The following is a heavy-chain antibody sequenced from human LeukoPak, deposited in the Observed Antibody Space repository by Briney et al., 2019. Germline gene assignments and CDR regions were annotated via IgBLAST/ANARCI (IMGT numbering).Heavy chain of an antibody. D-gene: IGHD1-26*01. J-gene: IGHJ6*03. CDR1: GGSISTNKYY. Sequence: SETLSLTCTVSGGSISTNKYYWGWIRQPPGKGLEWIGSIYYSGSTYYNPTLKSRVTIFVDTSKNQFSLKLSSVTAADTAVYYCARDSGNYYYYYMDVWGKGTTVTVSS. V-gene: IGHV4-39*07. CDR2: IYYSGST. CDR3: ARDSGNYYYYYMDV.